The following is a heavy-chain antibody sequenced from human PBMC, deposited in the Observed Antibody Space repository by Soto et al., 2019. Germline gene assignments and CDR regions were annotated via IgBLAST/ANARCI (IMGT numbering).Heavy chain of an antibody. J-gene: IGHJ4*02. CDR3: ARSIDF. CDR2: IYYIGTT. Sequence: QVQLQESGPGLEKPSQTLSLTCTVSGASFTSGVYYWIWNRQHPGKGLVGIGYIYYIGTTYYNPCLKRRVPITVATSKTPFALKMRSGTAAGTAAYYSARSIDFWGKGTLVTVSS. CDR1: GASFTSGVYY. V-gene: IGHV4-31*03.